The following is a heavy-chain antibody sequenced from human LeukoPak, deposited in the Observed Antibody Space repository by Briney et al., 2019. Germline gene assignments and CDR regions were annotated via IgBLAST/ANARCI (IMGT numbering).Heavy chain of an antibody. J-gene: IGHJ6*02. CDR2: ISSSGSTI. D-gene: IGHD6-19*01. Sequence: PPGGSLRLSCAASGFTFSSYEMNWVRQAPGKGLEWVSYISSSGSTIYYADSVKGRFTISRDNAKNSLYLQMNSLRAEDTAVYYCARDLPRSGWPYYYYYYGMDVWGQGTTVTVSS. V-gene: IGHV3-48*03. CDR3: ARDLPRSGWPYYYYYYGMDV. CDR1: GFTFSSYE.